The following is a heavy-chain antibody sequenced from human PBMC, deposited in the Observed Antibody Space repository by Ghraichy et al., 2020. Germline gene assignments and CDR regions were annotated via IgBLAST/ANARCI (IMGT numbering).Heavy chain of an antibody. J-gene: IGHJ4*02. V-gene: IGHV3-7*03. CDR1: GFTFSTSW. CDR3: ARDPYHGSLDY. D-gene: IGHD2-2*01. CDR2: INQDGSDK. Sequence: GGSLNISCVASGFTFSTSWMSWVRQAPGKGLEWVANINQDGSDKYYVASVRGRFTISRDNAKNSLYLQMNSLRAEDTAVYYCARDPYHGSLDYWGQGTLVTVSS.